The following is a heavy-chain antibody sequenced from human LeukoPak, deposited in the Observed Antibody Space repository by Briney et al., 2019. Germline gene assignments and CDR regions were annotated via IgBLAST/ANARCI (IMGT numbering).Heavy chain of an antibody. CDR2: IRYDGSNK. CDR1: GFTFSSYG. D-gene: IGHD6-13*01. Sequence: PGGSLRLSCAASGFTFSSYGMHWVRQAPGKGLEWVAFIRYDGSNKYYADSVKGRSTISRDNSKNTLYLQMNSLRAEDTAVYYCASEVTLRKERRIAAAPGYWGQGTLVTVSS. J-gene: IGHJ4*02. V-gene: IGHV3-30*02. CDR3: ASEVTLRKERRIAAAPGY.